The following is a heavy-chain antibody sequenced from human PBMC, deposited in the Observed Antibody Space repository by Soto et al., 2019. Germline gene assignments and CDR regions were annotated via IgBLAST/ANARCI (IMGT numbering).Heavy chain of an antibody. Sequence: GGSLRLSCAAFGFTFSSYAMSWVRQAPGKGLEWVSSISGSGGTSYYADSVKGRFTLSRDNSKNTLYLQMNSLRAEDTAVYYCAKGGYYYDTSGPTFEYWGQGTLVTVSS. CDR2: ISGSGGTS. CDR3: AKGGYYYDTSGPTFEY. CDR1: GFTFSSYA. D-gene: IGHD3-22*01. J-gene: IGHJ4*02. V-gene: IGHV3-23*01.